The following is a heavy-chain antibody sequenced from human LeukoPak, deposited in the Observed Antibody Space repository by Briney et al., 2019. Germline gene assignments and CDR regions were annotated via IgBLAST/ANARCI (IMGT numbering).Heavy chain of an antibody. V-gene: IGHV3-21*01. Sequence: GGSLRLSCAASGFTFRHYNMDWVRQAPGTGLEWVSSIGSSSSYIYYADSVKGRFTISRDNAKNSLYLQMNSLRAEDTAVYYCARWVHPYGMDVWGQGTTVTVSS. CDR1: GFTFRHYN. D-gene: IGHD1-1*01. CDR2: IGSSSSYI. CDR3: ARWVHPYGMDV. J-gene: IGHJ6*02.